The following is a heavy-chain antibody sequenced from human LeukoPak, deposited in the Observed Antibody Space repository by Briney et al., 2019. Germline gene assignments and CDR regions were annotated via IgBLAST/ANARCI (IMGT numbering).Heavy chain of an antibody. CDR2: ICGGGAVT. CDR1: GFTFDNYA. CDR3: AKGSANYYNDAFDI. V-gene: IGHV3-23*01. Sequence: PGGSLRLSRAAPGFTFDNYAMNSVRPGPRKGLGWVSHICGGGAVTHYSDSVKGRVTLSRHNPKNTLYLQMNHLRAGDTAIYYCAKGSANYYNDAFDIWGRGKMVSVSS. J-gene: IGHJ3*02. D-gene: IGHD3-10*01.